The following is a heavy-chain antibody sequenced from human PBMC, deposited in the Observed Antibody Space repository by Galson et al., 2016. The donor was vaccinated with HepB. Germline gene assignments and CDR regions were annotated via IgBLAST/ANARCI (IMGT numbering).Heavy chain of an antibody. CDR2: VGSDSTRI. V-gene: IGHV3-21*01. CDR1: GLTVSNNH. D-gene: IGHD3-22*01. CDR3: ASDMYNSGL. J-gene: IGHJ4*02. Sequence: SLRLSCAVSGLTVSNNHMHWVRQPPGKGLEWVSSVGSDSTRIYYADSVKGRFTISRANAEKSLYLQMESLRVEDTAIYYCASDMYNSGLWGQGTLVTVST.